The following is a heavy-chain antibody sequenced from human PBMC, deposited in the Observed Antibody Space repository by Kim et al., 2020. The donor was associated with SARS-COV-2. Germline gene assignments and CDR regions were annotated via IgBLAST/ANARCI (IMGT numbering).Heavy chain of an antibody. Sequence: ASVKVSCKASGYTFTTYPIQWVRQAPGQRPEWMGWINPTKANTKYSENFQGRITITRDTSVNTAYMELRSLRYEDTAVYYCARSVAILPPGMDVWGQGT. CDR1: GYTFTTYP. J-gene: IGHJ6*02. D-gene: IGHD3-3*02. V-gene: IGHV1-3*01. CDR2: INPTKANT. CDR3: ARSVAILPPGMDV.